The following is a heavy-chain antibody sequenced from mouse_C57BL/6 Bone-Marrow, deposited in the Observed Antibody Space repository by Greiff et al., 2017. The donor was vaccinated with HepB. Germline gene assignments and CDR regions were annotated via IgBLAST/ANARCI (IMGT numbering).Heavy chain of an antibody. Sequence: VQLQQSGPELVKPGASVKISCKASGYAFSSSWMNWVKQRPGKGLEWIGRIYPGDGDTNYNGKFKGKATLTADTSSSTAYMQLSSLTSEDSDVCVCARGGDVRYFGVWGTGTTVTVYS. J-gene: IGHJ1*03. V-gene: IGHV1-82*01. CDR3: ARGGDVRYFGV. CDR1: GYAFSSSW. CDR2: IYPGDGDT.